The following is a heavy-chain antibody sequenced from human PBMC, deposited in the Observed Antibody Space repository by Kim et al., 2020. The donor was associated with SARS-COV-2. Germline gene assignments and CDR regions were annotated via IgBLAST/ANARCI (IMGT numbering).Heavy chain of an antibody. CDR3: ASPGVDTAMVLRG. Sequence: GGSLRLSCAASGFTFSSYAMHWVRQAPGKGLEWVALLSYDGSNKYYANSVKGRFTISRDNSKNTLYLQMNSLRAEDTAVYYCASPGVDTAMVLRGWGQGTLVTVSS. D-gene: IGHD5-18*01. CDR1: GFTFSSYA. J-gene: IGHJ4*02. V-gene: IGHV3-30*04. CDR2: LSYDGSNK.